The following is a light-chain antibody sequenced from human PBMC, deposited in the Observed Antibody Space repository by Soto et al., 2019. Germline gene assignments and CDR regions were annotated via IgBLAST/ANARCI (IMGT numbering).Light chain of an antibody. V-gene: IGKV3-20*01. Sequence: EIVLTQSPGTLSLSLGERATLSCRASQSVSSSYLAWYQQKPGQAPRHLIHGASSRAPGIPDRFTGSGSGTDFTLTINRLEPEDFAVYYCQQYGSSPEWTFGQGTKVEIK. CDR3: QQYGSSPEWT. CDR2: GAS. J-gene: IGKJ1*01. CDR1: QSVSSSY.